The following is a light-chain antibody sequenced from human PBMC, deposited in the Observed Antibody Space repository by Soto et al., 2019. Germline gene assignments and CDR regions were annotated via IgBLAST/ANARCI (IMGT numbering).Light chain of an antibody. CDR2: GAS. Sequence: EIVMTQSPATLSVSPGERATFSRRASQSIGFSLAWYQQKPGQTPRLLIYGASTRATGVPPRFSGGGSETEFTLTISSLQSEDFAVYYCQQFIDWPLTFGGGTKVDIK. CDR3: QQFIDWPLT. J-gene: IGKJ4*01. CDR1: QSIGFS. V-gene: IGKV3-15*01.